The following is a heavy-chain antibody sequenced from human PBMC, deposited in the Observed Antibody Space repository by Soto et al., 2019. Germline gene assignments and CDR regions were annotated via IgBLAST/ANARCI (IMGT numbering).Heavy chain of an antibody. CDR1: GYSISSGYY. CDR3: AAGYSSSSGENNWFDP. Sequence: SETLSLTCAVSGYSISSGYYWGWIRQPPGKGLEWIGEINHSGSTNYNPSLKSRVTISVDTSKNQFSLKLSSVTAADTAVYYCAAGYSSSSGENNWFDPWGQGTLVTVSS. J-gene: IGHJ5*02. V-gene: IGHV4-38-2*01. CDR2: INHSGST. D-gene: IGHD6-6*01.